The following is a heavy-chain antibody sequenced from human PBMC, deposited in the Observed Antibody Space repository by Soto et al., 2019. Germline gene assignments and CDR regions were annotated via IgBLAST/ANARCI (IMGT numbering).Heavy chain of an antibody. CDR2: MNPKSGKT. D-gene: IGHD2-15*01. CDR3: SRTPGDY. J-gene: IGHJ4*02. Sequence: QVQLVQSGAEVKKPGASVKVSCKTSGYTFINYDINWVRQAPGKGLEWMGLMNPKSGKTGYAQKFQGRVSMTRDTSTSTAYMELNSLRSEDTAPYYCSRTPGDYWGQGTLVTVSS. V-gene: IGHV1-8*01. CDR1: GYTFINYD.